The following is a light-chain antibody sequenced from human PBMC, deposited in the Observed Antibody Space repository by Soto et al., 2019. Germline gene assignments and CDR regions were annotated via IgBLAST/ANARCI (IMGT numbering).Light chain of an antibody. V-gene: IGKV3-11*01. CDR1: QSVSSY. Sequence: EIVLTQSPATLSLSPGERATLSCRASQSVSSYLAWYQQKPGQAPRLLIYDASNRATGIPARFSGSGSGTDFTLTISSLEPEDFAIYYCQPRSNWPPVTFGGGNKVEIK. CDR2: DAS. J-gene: IGKJ4*01. CDR3: QPRSNWPPVT.